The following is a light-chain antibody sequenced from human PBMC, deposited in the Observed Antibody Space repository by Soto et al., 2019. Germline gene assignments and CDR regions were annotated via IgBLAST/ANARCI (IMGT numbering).Light chain of an antibody. V-gene: IGLV2-23*01. CDR1: SSDVGSYNL. J-gene: IGLJ2*01. Sequence: QSALTQPASVSGSPGQSITISCTGTSSDVGSYNLLSWYQQHPGKAPKLMIYEGSKRPSGVSNRFSGSKSGNTASLTISGLQTEDEADYYCCSFVGSSTVVFGGGTKLTVL. CDR3: CSFVGSSTVV. CDR2: EGS.